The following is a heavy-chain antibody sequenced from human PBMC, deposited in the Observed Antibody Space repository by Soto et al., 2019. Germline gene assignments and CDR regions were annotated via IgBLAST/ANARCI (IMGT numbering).Heavy chain of an antibody. Sequence: EGSLRLSCAASGFTFSSYWMSWVRQAPGKGLEWVANIKQDGSEKYYVDSVKGRFTISRDNAKNSLYLQMNSLRAEDTAVYYCARDLNAAGDFFDYWGQGTLVTVSS. J-gene: IGHJ4*02. CDR1: GFTFSSYW. CDR2: IKQDGSEK. D-gene: IGHD6-13*01. V-gene: IGHV3-7*05. CDR3: ARDLNAAGDFFDY.